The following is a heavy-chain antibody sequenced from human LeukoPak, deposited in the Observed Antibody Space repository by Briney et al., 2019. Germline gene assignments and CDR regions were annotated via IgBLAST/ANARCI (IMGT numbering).Heavy chain of an antibody. V-gene: IGHV1-2*02. CDR3: ARGAFRTNGVCYTPRMDV. CDR2: INPNSGGT. Sequence: GASVKVSCKASGYTFTGYYMHWVRQAPGQGLEWMGWINPNSGGTNYAQKFQGRVTMTRDTSISTAYMELSRLRSDDTAVYYCARGAFRTNGVCYTPRMDVWGKGTTVTVSS. J-gene: IGHJ6*03. CDR1: GYTFTGYY. D-gene: IGHD2-8*01.